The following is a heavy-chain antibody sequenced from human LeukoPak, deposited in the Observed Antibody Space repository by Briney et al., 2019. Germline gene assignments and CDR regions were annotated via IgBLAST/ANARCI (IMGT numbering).Heavy chain of an antibody. V-gene: IGHV4-4*02. CDR3: ARVNINNWHNCDY. CDR1: GGSISSNNW. Sequence: SETLSLTCAVSGGSISSNNWWGWVRQPPGKGLEWIGEIYHSGSPNYNPSLKSRVTISVDKSRNHLSLNLSSVTAADTAVYYCARVNINNWHNCDYWGQGTLVTVSS. CDR2: IYHSGSP. J-gene: IGHJ4*02. D-gene: IGHD1-1*01.